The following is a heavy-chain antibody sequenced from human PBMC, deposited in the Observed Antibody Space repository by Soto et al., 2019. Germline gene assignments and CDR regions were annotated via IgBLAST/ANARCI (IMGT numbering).Heavy chain of an antibody. V-gene: IGHV1-18*01. J-gene: IGHJ6*03. CDR3: ALTRLALYYYYYYMDV. CDR1: GYTFTSYG. D-gene: IGHD3-3*02. CDR2: ISAYNGNT. Sequence: QVPLVQSGAEVKKPGASVKVSCKASGYTFTSYGISWVRQAPGQGLEWMGWISAYNGNTNYAQKLQGRVTMTTDTSTSTAYMELRSLRSDDTAVYYCALTRLALYYYYYYMDVWGKGTTVTVSS.